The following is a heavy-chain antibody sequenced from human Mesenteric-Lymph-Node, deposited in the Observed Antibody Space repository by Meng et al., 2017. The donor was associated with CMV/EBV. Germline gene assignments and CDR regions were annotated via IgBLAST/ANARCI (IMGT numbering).Heavy chain of an antibody. J-gene: IGHJ6*02. D-gene: IGHD2-2*01. Sequence: GGSLRLSCAASGFTFSSYSMNWVRQAAGKGLEWVSSISSSSSYIYYADSVKGRFSISRDNAKNSLYLQMNSLKTEDTAVYYCARYQLPRGTYSYGMDVWGQGTTVTVSS. CDR1: GFTFSSYS. V-gene: IGHV3-21*04. CDR3: ARYQLPRGTYSYGMDV. CDR2: ISSSSSYI.